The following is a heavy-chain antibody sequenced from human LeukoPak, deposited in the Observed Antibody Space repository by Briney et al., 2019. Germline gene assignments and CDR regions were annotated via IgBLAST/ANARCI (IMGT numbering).Heavy chain of an antibody. CDR3: ARGEVYYYDSSGPKGPSFDN. CDR1: GYTFTSYD. D-gene: IGHD3-22*01. V-gene: IGHV1-8*01. CDR2: MNPNSGNT. Sequence: ASVKVSCKASGYTFTSYDINWVRQATGQGLEWMGWMNPNSGNTGYAQKFQGRVTMTRNTSISTAYMELSSLRSEDTAVYYCARGEVYYYDSSGPKGPSFDNWGQGTLVTVSS. J-gene: IGHJ4*02.